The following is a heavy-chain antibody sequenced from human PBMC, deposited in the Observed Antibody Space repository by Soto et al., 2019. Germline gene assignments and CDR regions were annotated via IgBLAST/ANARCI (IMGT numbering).Heavy chain of an antibody. CDR2: IRSKANSYAT. CDR1: GFTFSDST. J-gene: IGHJ4*02. D-gene: IGHD2-15*01. V-gene: IGHV3-73*01. Sequence: GGSLRLSCAASGFTFSDSTIHWVRQASGKGLEWVGRIRSKANSYATEYAASVKGRFTISRDDSKNTAYLQMNSLKTEDAAVYYCHTPHDPTHYWGQGTLVTVSS. CDR3: HTPHDPTHY.